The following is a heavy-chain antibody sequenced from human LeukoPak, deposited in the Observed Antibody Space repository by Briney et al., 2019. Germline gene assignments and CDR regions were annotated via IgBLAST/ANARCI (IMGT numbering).Heavy chain of an antibody. D-gene: IGHD5-12*01. CDR2: ISINGGST. Sequence: PRGSLRLSCSASGTAFRTYAMHWVRQPPGKGLYYVSAISINGGSTYYADSVRGRFTISRDNSKNTLYLQMSSLRPDDTAVYYCVRTYDENPLGWFDPWGQGTLVTVSS. V-gene: IGHV3-64D*06. CDR3: VRTYDENPLGWFDP. J-gene: IGHJ5*02. CDR1: GTAFRTYA.